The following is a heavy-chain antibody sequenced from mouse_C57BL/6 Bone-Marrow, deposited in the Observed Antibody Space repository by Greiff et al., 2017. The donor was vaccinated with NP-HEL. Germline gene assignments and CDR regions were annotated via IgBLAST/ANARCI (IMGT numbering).Heavy chain of an antibody. Sequence: EVNVVESGGGLVQPGGSLSLSCAASGFTFTDYYMSWVRQPPGKALEWLGFIRNKANGYTTEYSASVKGRFTISRDNSQSILYLQMNALRAEDSATYYCARPSLGRYWYFDVWGTGTTVTVSS. J-gene: IGHJ1*03. D-gene: IGHD4-1*01. CDR3: ARPSLGRYWYFDV. CDR2: IRNKANGYTT. V-gene: IGHV7-3*01. CDR1: GFTFTDYY.